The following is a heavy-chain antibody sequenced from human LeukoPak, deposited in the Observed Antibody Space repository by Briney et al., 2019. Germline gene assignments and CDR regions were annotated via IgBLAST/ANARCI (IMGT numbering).Heavy chain of an antibody. CDR2: INHSGST. J-gene: IGHJ4*02. V-gene: IGHV4-34*01. CDR1: GGSFSGYY. Sequence: PSETLSLTCAVYGGSFSGYYWSWIRQPPGKGLEWIGEINHSGSTNYNPSLKSRVTISVDASKNQFSLKLSSVPAADTAVYYCATRHYYDSSGYYKFFDYWGQGTLVTVSS. D-gene: IGHD3-22*01. CDR3: ATRHYYDSSGYYKFFDY.